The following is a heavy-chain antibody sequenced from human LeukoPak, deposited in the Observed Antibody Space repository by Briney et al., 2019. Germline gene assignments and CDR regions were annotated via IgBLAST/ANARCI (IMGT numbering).Heavy chain of an antibody. J-gene: IGHJ4*02. Sequence: PGGSLRLSCAASGFTFSNHGMNWVRQAPGKGLEWVSGISGSGDTLYYADSVKGRFTISRDNSKNTLYLQINSLRAEDTAVYYCAKGAPAAGTTGGYWGQGTLVTVSS. CDR3: AKGAPAAGTTGGY. V-gene: IGHV3-23*01. CDR1: GFTFSNHG. D-gene: IGHD6-13*01. CDR2: ISGSGDTL.